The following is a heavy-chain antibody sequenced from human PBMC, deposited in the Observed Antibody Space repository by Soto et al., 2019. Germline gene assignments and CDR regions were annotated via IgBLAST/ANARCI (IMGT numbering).Heavy chain of an antibody. V-gene: IGHV1-69*13. D-gene: IGHD2-2*01. CDR2: IIPIFGTA. CDR1: GGTFSSYA. J-gene: IGHJ6*02. CDR3: ARDRSEIVVVPAAPYYYYGMDV. Sequence: SVKVSCKASGGTFSSYAISWVRQAPGQGLEWMGGIIPIFGTANYAQKFQGRVTITADGSTSTAYMELSSLRSEDTAVYYCARDRSEIVVVPAAPYYYYGMDVWGQGTTVTVSS.